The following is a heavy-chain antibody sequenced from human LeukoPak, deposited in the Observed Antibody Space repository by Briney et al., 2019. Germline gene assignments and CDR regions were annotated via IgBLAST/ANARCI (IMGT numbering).Heavy chain of an antibody. D-gene: IGHD2-15*01. Sequence: GGSLRLSCAASGFIFSSYSMNWVRQAPGKGLEWVSSISSSSSYIYYADSVKGRFTISRDNAKNSLYLQMNSLRAEDTAVYYCARSGLDIVVVVAATNDYWGQGTLVTVSS. CDR2: ISSSSSYI. J-gene: IGHJ4*02. V-gene: IGHV3-21*01. CDR1: GFIFSSYS. CDR3: ARSGLDIVVVVAATNDY.